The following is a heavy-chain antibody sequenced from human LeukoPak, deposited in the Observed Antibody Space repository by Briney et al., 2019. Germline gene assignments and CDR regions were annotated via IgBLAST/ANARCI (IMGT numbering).Heavy chain of an antibody. V-gene: IGHV1-8*01. CDR1: GYTFTSYD. D-gene: IGHD3-10*01. J-gene: IGHJ4*02. CDR2: MNPNSGNT. Sequence: ASVNVSCKASGYTFTSYDINWVRQATGQGLEWMGWMNPNSGNTGYAQKFQGRVTMTRNTPISTAYMELRSLRSEDAAVYDCAIPLSRRSGSGIDFWGQGTLVTVAS. CDR3: AIPLSRRSGSGIDF.